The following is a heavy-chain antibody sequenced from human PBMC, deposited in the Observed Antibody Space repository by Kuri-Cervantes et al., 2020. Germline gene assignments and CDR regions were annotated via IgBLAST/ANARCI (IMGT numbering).Heavy chain of an antibody. J-gene: IGHJ3*02. CDR1: GFTFSSYS. CDR3: ARDDGVITMIVEDSHDAFDI. CDR2: ISSSSSTI. D-gene: IGHD3-22*01. V-gene: IGHV3-48*02. Sequence: GGSLRLSCAASGFTFSSYSMNWVRQAPGKGLEWVSYISSSSSTIYYADSVKGRFTISRDNAKNSLYLQMNSLRDEDTAVYYCARDDGVITMIVEDSHDAFDIWGQGTMVTVSS.